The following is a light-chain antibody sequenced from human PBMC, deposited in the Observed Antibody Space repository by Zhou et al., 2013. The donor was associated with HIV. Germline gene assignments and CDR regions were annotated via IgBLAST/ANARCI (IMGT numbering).Light chain of an antibody. CDR2: ATS. CDR3: QQNYRSPT. V-gene: IGKV1-39*01. J-gene: IGKJ4*01. Sequence: DIQMTQSPSSLSASVGDTVTITCRASQSISSDLNWYQQRPGEAPKLLIYATSTLQSGVPARFSGRGFGTDFTLTINSLQPEDFGNYFCQQNYRSPTFGGGTKVDI. CDR1: QSISSD.